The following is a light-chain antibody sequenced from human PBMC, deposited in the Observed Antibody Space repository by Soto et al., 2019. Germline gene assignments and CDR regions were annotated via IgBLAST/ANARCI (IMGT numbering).Light chain of an antibody. V-gene: IGLV2-14*01. CDR1: SSDVGAYNY. Sequence: QSALTQPASVSGSPGQSITISCTGTSSDVGAYNYVSWYQQYPGKAPKLMIYEVSNRPSGVSNRFSGSKSGNTASLTISGLQAEDEADYYCGTYTVSSTLLFGGGTKLTVL. J-gene: IGLJ2*01. CDR2: EVS. CDR3: GTYTVSSTLL.